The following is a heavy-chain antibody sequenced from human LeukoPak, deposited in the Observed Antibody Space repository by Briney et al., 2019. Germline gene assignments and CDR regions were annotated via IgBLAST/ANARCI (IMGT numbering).Heavy chain of an antibody. CDR2: IKSDGSST. D-gene: IGHD2-15*01. V-gene: IGHV3-74*01. J-gene: IGHJ3*02. CDR1: GFTFSSYW. CDR3: VRDGLLVSGVALDI. Sequence: GGSLRLSCAASGFTFSSYWMHWVRQAPGKGLAWVSRIKSDGSSTTYADSVKGRFTISRDNAKNTLYLQMNTLRAEDTAVYYCVRDGLLVSGVALDIWGQGTLVTVSP.